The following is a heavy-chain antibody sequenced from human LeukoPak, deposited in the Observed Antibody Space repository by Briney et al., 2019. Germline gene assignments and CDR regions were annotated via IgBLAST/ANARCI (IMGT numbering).Heavy chain of an antibody. J-gene: IGHJ6*02. V-gene: IGHV3-7*01. Sequence: GGSLRLSCEASGLTFSNFWMSWVRQAPGKGLEWVANIKLDGSEKYYVDSVKGRFTISRDNAKNSLYLQMNSLRAEDTAVYYCARGGGGADVWGQGTTVTVSS. CDR1: GLTFSNFW. D-gene: IGHD4-17*01. CDR3: ARGGGGADV. CDR2: IKLDGSEK.